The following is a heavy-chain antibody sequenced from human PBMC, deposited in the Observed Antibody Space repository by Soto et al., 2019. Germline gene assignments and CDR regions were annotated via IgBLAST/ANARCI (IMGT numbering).Heavy chain of an antibody. Sequence: SVKVSCKASGGTFSSYAISWVRQAPGQGLEWMGGIIPIFGTASYAQKFQGRVTITADKSTSTAYMELSSLRSEDTAVYYCARSRTTVVTPFDPWGQGTLVTVSS. V-gene: IGHV1-69*06. CDR3: ARSRTTVVTPFDP. D-gene: IGHD4-17*01. J-gene: IGHJ5*02. CDR1: GGTFSSYA. CDR2: IIPIFGTA.